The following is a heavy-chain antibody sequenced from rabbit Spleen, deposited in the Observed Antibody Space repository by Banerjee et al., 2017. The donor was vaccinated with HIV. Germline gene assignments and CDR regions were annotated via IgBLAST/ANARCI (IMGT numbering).Heavy chain of an antibody. CDR3: ARAGEGGDGYLNL. CDR2: IYAGSSGTT. D-gene: IGHD5-1*01. V-gene: IGHV1S45*01. J-gene: IGHJ4*01. CDR1: GFSFSRSYW. Sequence: QEQLEESGGDLVKPEGSLTLTCTASGFSFSRSYWLCWVRQAPGKGLEWIACIYAGSSGTTYYASWAKGRFTISISSSTTVTLQMTSLTAADTATYFCARAGEGGDGYLNLWGQGTLVTVS.